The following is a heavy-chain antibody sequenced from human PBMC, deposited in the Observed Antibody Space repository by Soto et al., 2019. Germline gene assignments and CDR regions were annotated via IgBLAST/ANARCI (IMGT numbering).Heavy chain of an antibody. CDR3: ARHYVDHGFPRFVDY. Sequence: PSETLSLTCTVSGGSISSSSNYWGWIRQPPGKGLEWIGSIYYSRSINCNPSLKSRVTVSVDTSKNQFSLRLSPLTAADTAVYYCARHYVDHGFPRFVDYWGQGTQVTVSS. D-gene: IGHD4-17*01. CDR2: IYYSRSI. J-gene: IGHJ4*02. CDR1: GGSISSSSNY. V-gene: IGHV4-39*01.